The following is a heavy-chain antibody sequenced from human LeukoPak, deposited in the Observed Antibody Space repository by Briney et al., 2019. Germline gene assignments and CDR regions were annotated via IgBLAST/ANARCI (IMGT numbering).Heavy chain of an antibody. CDR3: ARVATGYDFWSGYPPVYYYGMDV. J-gene: IGHJ6*02. V-gene: IGHV3-23*01. CDR2: ISASGGST. Sequence: GGSLRLSCAASGFTFSGSAMSWVRQVPGKGLEWVSGISASGGSTSYADSVRGRFTISRDNSKNTLYVQMNSLRAEDTAVYYCARVATGYDFWSGYPPVYYYGMDVWGQGTTVTVSS. CDR1: GFTFSGSA. D-gene: IGHD3-3*01.